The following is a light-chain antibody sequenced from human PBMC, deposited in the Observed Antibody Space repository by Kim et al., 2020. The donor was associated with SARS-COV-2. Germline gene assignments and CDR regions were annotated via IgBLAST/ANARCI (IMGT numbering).Light chain of an antibody. CDR2: EVS. J-gene: IGLJ1*01. V-gene: IGLV2-8*01. Sequence: QSALTQPPSASGSPGQSVTISCTGTSSDVDDYNYVSWYQQHPGKAPKLMIYEVSKRPSGVPDRFFGSKSGNTASLTVSGLQSEDEADYYCSSYAGSNNYVFGTGTKVTVL. CDR1: SSDVDDYNY. CDR3: SSYAGSNNYV.